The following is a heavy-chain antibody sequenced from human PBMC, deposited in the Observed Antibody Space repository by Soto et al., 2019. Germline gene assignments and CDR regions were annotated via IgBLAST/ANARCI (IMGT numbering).Heavy chain of an antibody. Sequence: EASVKVSCKASGDTLSNFDFNWVRQATGQGLEWMGWMYPNNGQTAYARTFQGRVTMTWNSSISTAYMELSSLTSEDTAVYYCATMIRGLIHWLDPWGQGTLVTVSS. CDR3: ATMIRGLIHWLDP. V-gene: IGHV1-8*01. CDR1: GDTLSNFD. CDR2: MYPNNGQT. J-gene: IGHJ5*02. D-gene: IGHD3-16*01.